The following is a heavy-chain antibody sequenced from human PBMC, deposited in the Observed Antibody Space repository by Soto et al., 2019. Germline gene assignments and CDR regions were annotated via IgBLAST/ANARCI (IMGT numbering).Heavy chain of an antibody. CDR2: ISGSGGST. D-gene: IGHD2-21*01. CDR3: AKARDSAIGWGPQPFDY. V-gene: IGHV3-23*01. J-gene: IGHJ4*02. Sequence: EVQLLESGGGLVQPGGSLRLYCAASGFTFSSYAMSWVRQAPGKGLEWVSAISGSGGSTYYADSVTGRFTISRDNSKNTLYLQMNSLRAEDTAVYYCAKARDSAIGWGPQPFDYCGQGTLVTVSS. CDR1: GFTFSSYA.